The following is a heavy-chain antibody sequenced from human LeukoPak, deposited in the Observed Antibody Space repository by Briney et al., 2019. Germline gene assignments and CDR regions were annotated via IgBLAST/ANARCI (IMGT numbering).Heavy chain of an antibody. CDR1: GFTFSDYY. CDR2: ISSSSSYT. D-gene: IGHD6-13*01. CDR3: ARARPQHSSSWLRDEGGYYFDY. Sequence: GGSLRLSCAASGFTFSDYYMSWIRQAPGKGLEWVSYISSSSSYTNYADSVKGRFTISRDNAKNSLYLQMNSLRAEDTAVYYCARARPQHSSSWLRDEGGYYFDYWGQGTLVAVSS. J-gene: IGHJ4*02. V-gene: IGHV3-11*06.